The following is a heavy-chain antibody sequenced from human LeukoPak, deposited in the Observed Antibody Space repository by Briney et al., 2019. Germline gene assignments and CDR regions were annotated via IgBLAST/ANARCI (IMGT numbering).Heavy chain of an antibody. Sequence: ASVKVSCKASGYTFTSYAMNWVRQAPGQGLEWMGWINTNTGNPTYAQGFTGRFVFSLDTSVSTAYLQISSLKAEDTAVYYCARGQSNNSAYYYGMDVWGQGTTVTVSS. J-gene: IGHJ6*02. CDR2: INTNTGNP. V-gene: IGHV7-4-1*02. CDR1: GYTFTSYA. CDR3: ARGQSNNSAYYYGMDV. D-gene: IGHD4-23*01.